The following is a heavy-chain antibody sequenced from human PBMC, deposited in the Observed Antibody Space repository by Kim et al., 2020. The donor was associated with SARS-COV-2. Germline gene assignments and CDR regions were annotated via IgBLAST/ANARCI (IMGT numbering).Heavy chain of an antibody. Sequence: SETLSLTCAIYGGSFSGYYWSWIRQPPGKGLEWIGEINHSGSTNYNPSLKSRVTISVDTSKNQFSLKLSSVTAADTAVYYCARFPPKYCSGGSCRLYYYYYYMDVWGKGTTVTVSS. CDR1: GGSFSGYY. D-gene: IGHD2-15*01. CDR2: INHSGST. J-gene: IGHJ6*03. CDR3: ARFPPKYCSGGSCRLYYYYYYMDV. V-gene: IGHV4-34*01.